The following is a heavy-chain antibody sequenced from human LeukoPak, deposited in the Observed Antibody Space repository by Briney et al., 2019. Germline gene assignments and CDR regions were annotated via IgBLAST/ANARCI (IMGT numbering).Heavy chain of an antibody. CDR1: GYTFSSYE. V-gene: IGHV1-8*03. D-gene: IGHD6-13*01. Sequence: ASVKVSCKSSGYTFSSYEINWVRQAAGQGLEWMGWINPNSSKTDHAQKFQGRVTITRDTSISTAYLELSSLRSEDTAVYYCARRQQLVRPYYYYYYMDVWGKGTTVTVSS. J-gene: IGHJ6*03. CDR3: ARRQQLVRPYYYYYYMDV. CDR2: INPNSSKT.